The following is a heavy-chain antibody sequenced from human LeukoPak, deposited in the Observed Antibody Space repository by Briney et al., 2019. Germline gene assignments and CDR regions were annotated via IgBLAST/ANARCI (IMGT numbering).Heavy chain of an antibody. V-gene: IGHV3-30*18. Sequence: PGGSLRLSCAASGFTFSNYGMHWVRQAPGKGLEWVAVISYDGSNKYYADSVKGRFTISIDNSKNTLYLQMNSLRAEDTSVYYWAKGHYMDVWGKGTTVTASS. CDR2: ISYDGSNK. CDR3: AKGHYMDV. CDR1: GFTFSNYG. J-gene: IGHJ6*03.